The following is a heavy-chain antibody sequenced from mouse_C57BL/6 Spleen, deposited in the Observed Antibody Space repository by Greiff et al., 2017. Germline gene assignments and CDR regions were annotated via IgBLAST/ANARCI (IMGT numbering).Heavy chain of an antibody. CDR1: GYAFSSYW. V-gene: IGHV1-80*01. J-gene: IGHJ4*01. CDR2: IYPGDGDT. D-gene: IGHD1-1*01. Sequence: QVQLQQSGAELVKPGASVKISCKASGYAFSSYWMNWVKQRPGKGLEWIGQIYPGDGDTNYNGKFKGKATLTADKSSSTAYMQLSSLTSEDSAVYYCAGEGATTVVATRYAMDYWGQGTSVTVSS. CDR3: AGEGATTVVATRYAMDY.